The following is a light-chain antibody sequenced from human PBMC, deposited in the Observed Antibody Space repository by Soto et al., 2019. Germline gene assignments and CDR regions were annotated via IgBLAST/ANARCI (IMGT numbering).Light chain of an antibody. CDR3: QQYSDSPPT. J-gene: IGKJ1*01. Sequence: IVLTKSPSTLSLSAGDRATLSCMASQRVSARYLAWYHQKPGQAPRLLIFGASDRATGIPDRFSGSGSGTDFTLTIDRLEPEDFAMYYCQQYSDSPPTFGQGTKV. CDR2: GAS. V-gene: IGKV3-20*01. CDR1: QRVSARY.